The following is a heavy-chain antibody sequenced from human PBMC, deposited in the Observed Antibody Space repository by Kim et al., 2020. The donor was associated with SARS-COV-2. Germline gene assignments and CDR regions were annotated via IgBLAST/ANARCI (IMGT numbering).Heavy chain of an antibody. Sequence: GGSLRLSCAASGFIFTDSAMHWVRQASGKGLEWVGRIRSKANSYATAYSASLKGTFTIYGDDSKNTLYLKLNSLATEDTAVYYCTRVPPDPECYYDAFDIWGQGTMVTVSS. CDR2: IRSKANSYAT. J-gene: IGHJ3*02. V-gene: IGHV3-73*01. CDR3: TRVPPDPECYYDAFDI. D-gene: IGHD3-10*01. CDR1: GFIFTDSA.